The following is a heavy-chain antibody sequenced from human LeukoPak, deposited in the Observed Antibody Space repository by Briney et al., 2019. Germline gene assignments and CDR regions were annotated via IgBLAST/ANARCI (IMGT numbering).Heavy chain of an antibody. Sequence: GAPVKVSCKASGYNLTTYSVNWVRQAPGQGLEWMGWVSVYHGTTNYARKVQGRVTMTTDTSTNTAYLELRSLRSDDTAVYYCARVTSLTTLTAFDIWGQGTMVTVSS. J-gene: IGHJ3*02. CDR3: ARVTSLTTLTAFDI. CDR1: GYNLTTYS. V-gene: IGHV1-18*01. CDR2: VSVYHGTT. D-gene: IGHD4-11*01.